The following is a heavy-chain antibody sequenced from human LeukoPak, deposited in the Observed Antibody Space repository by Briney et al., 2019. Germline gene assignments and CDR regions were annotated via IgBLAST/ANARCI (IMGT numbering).Heavy chain of an antibody. J-gene: IGHJ5*02. D-gene: IGHD5-12*01. CDR1: GYTFTDHY. Sequence: ASVKVSCKASGYTFTDHYMHWVRQVPGQGLEWMGWMNPTSGNTGYAQMSQGRVTMTRNTSISTAYMELSSLRSEDTAVYYCARGHKRWLDIVATMAWFDPWGQGTLVTVSS. V-gene: IGHV1-8*02. CDR2: MNPTSGNT. CDR3: ARGHKRWLDIVATMAWFDP.